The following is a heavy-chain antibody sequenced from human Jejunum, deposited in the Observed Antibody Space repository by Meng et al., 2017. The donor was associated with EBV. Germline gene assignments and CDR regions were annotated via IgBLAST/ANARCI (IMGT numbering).Heavy chain of an antibody. CDR2: IIHSRST. CDR3: ARELPIAYDRNNYPLGWFDP. CDR1: GWSFSGYY. Sequence: QVQLQQLGAGLLKPSETLSLTCAVSGWSFSGYYWIWIRQPPGKGLEWIGKIIHSRSTNYNPSLNSRVTISVDTSKNQFSLRLSSMIAADTAVYYCARELPIAYDRNNYPLGWFDPWGQGALVTVSS. D-gene: IGHD3-22*01. V-gene: IGHV4-34*12. J-gene: IGHJ5*02.